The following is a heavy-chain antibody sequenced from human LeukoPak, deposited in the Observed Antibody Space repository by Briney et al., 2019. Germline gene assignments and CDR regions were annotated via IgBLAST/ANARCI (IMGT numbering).Heavy chain of an antibody. CDR3: ARTVLDYDFWSGYYGFFDY. CDR2: ISAYNGNT. J-gene: IGHJ4*02. V-gene: IGHV1-18*01. CDR1: GYTFTSYG. D-gene: IGHD3-3*01. Sequence: VASVKVSCKASGYTFTSYGISWVRQAPGQGLEWMGWISAYNGNTNYAQKLQGRVTMTTDTSTSTAYMELRSLRSDDTAVYYCARTVLDYDFWSGYYGFFDYWGQGTLVTVSS.